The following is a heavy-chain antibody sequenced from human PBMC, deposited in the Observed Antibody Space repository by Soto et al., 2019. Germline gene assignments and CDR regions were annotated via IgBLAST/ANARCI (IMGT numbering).Heavy chain of an antibody. CDR3: ARRAESGAFDI. V-gene: IGHV4-39*01. D-gene: IGHD6-25*01. Sequence: PSETLSLTCTVSGGSISSSSYYWGWIRRPPGKGLGWIGSIYYSGSTYYNPSLKSRVTISVDTSKNQFSLKLSSVTAADTAVYYCARRAESGAFDIWGQGTMVTVSS. CDR2: IYYSGST. CDR1: GGSISSSSYY. J-gene: IGHJ3*02.